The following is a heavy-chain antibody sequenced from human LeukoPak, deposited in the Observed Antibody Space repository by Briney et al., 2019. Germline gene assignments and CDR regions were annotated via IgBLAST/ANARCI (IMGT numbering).Heavy chain of an antibody. Sequence: GASVKVSCKASGYTFTSYYMHWVRQAPGQGLEWMRIINPSGGSTSYAQKFQGRVTMTRDMSTSTVYMELSSLRSEDTAVYYCARGTNTAMVTYSYYYMDVWGKGTTVTVSS. D-gene: IGHD5-18*01. V-gene: IGHV1-46*01. J-gene: IGHJ6*03. CDR1: GYTFTSYY. CDR3: ARGTNTAMVTYSYYYMDV. CDR2: INPSGGST.